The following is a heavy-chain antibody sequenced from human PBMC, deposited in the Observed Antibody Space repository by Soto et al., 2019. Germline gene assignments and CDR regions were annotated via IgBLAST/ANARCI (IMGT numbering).Heavy chain of an antibody. D-gene: IGHD3-10*01. J-gene: IGHJ4*02. CDR3: ASWEGSGSYSYFDY. CDR2: IYYSGST. Sequence: SETLSLTCTVSGGSISSGDYYWSWIRQPPGKGLEWIGYIYYSGSTYYNPSLKSRVTISVDTSKNQFSLKLSSVTAADTAVYYCASWEGSGSYSYFDYWGQGTLVTVSS. CDR1: GGSISSGDYY. V-gene: IGHV4-30-4*01.